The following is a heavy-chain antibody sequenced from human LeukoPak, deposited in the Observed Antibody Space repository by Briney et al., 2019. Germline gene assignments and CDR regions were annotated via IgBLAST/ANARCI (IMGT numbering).Heavy chain of an antibody. CDR2: IYYRGSA. V-gene: IGHV4-59*08. J-gene: IGHJ3*02. CDR3: ARLPPYYYAFDI. D-gene: IGHD3-10*01. Sequence: PSETLSLTCTVSGGSISSYYWSWIRQPPGKGLEWIGYIYYRGSANYIPSLENRVTISVDTSKNQFSLKLSSVTAADTAVYYCARLPPYYYAFDIWGPGTMVTVSS. CDR1: GGSISSYY.